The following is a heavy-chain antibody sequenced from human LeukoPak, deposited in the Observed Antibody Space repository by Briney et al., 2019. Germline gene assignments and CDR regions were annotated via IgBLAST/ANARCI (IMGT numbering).Heavy chain of an antibody. D-gene: IGHD4-17*01. CDR3: AKGSAWVTTSDAFDI. V-gene: IGHV3-21*01. CDR1: GFTFSSYS. Sequence: GGSLRLSCAASGFTFSSYSMNWVRQAPGKGLEWVSSISSSSSYIYYADSVRGRFTISRDNAKNSLYLQMNSLRAEDTAVYYCAKGSAWVTTSDAFDIWGQGTMVTVSS. J-gene: IGHJ3*02. CDR2: ISSSSSYI.